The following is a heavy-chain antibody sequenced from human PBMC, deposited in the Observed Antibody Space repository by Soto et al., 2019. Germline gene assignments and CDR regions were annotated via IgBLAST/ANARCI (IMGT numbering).Heavy chain of an antibody. CDR2: IYYSGST. D-gene: IGHD1-26*01. Sequence: QLHLRESGPGLVKPSETLSLTCTVSGGSITSSSYYWGWIRQPPGKGLEWIGSIYYSGSTYYNPSLKSRVTLSVDTSKNQFSLRLSSVTAADTAVYYCATQEVVGSYVYTFGPWGQGTLVTVSS. V-gene: IGHV4-39*01. CDR1: GGSITSSSYY. CDR3: ATQEVVGSYVYTFGP. J-gene: IGHJ5*02.